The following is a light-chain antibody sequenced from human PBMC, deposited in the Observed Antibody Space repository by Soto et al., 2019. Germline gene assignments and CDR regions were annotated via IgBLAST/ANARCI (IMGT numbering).Light chain of an antibody. J-gene: IGLJ1*01. CDR3: TSYTSTSTYV. V-gene: IGLV2-8*01. CDR2: EVS. Sequence: QSVLTQPPSASGSPGQSVTISCTGTSSDVGGYNYVSWYQQHPGKAPKLMIYEVSKRPSGVPDRFSGSKSGNTASLTISGLQAEDEADYYSTSYTSTSTYVFGTGTKDTDL. CDR1: SSDVGGYNY.